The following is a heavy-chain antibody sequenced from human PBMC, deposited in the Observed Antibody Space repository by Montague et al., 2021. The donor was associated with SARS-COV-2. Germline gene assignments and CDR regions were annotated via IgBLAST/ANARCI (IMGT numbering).Heavy chain of an antibody. CDR1: GGSITINIDY. J-gene: IGHJ3*01. CDR2: IYYTGNT. D-gene: IGHD3-22*01. Sequence: SETLSLTCTVSGGSITINIDYWAWIRQPPGRGLEWIGSIYYTGNTYYNPSLKSRVTISVVTSKNHFTLKLSSVTAAETAVYYCARLKRYFDSSGSPSAFDFWGQGTKVTVSS. V-gene: IGHV4-39*02. CDR3: ARLKRYFDSSGSPSAFDF.